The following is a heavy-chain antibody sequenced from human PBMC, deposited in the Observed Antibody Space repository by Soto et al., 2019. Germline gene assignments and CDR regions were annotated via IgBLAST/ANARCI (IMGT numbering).Heavy chain of an antibody. Sequence: EVQLVETGGGLIQPGGSLRLSCAASGFTVSSNYMSWVRQAPGKGLEWVSVIYSGGSTYYADSVKGRFTISRDNSKNTLYLQMNSLRAEDTAVYYGARRTNLDYGMDVWGQGTTVTVSS. CDR2: IYSGGST. CDR3: ARRTNLDYGMDV. V-gene: IGHV3-53*02. D-gene: IGHD3-3*01. J-gene: IGHJ6*02. CDR1: GFTVSSNY.